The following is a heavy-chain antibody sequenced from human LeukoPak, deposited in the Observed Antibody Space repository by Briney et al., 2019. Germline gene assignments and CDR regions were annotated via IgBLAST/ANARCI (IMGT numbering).Heavy chain of an antibody. CDR2: VNPSGGNT. CDR3: ARDPGRRYFDY. CDR1: GYTFTNYW. Sequence: ASVKVSCKASGYTFTNYWLHWVRQAPGQGLEGMGIVNPSGGNTNYAQNFQGRVTMTRDASTSTVFMELSSLRHEDTAVYYCARDPGRRYFDYWGQGTLVTISS. V-gene: IGHV1-46*01. J-gene: IGHJ4*02.